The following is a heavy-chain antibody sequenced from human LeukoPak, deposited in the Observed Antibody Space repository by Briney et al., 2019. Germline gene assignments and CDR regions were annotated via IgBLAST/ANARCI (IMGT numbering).Heavy chain of an antibody. CDR3: ARGYSYGYDS. V-gene: IGHV3-48*03. CDR2: ISSSGSTI. Sequence: PGGSLRLSXAVSGFTFSSYEMNWVRQAPGRGLEWVSYISSSGSTIHYADSVKGRFTISRDNAKNSLYLQMNSLRGDDTAVYYCARGYSYGYDSWGQGTLVTVSS. J-gene: IGHJ5*01. D-gene: IGHD5-18*01. CDR1: GFTFSSYE.